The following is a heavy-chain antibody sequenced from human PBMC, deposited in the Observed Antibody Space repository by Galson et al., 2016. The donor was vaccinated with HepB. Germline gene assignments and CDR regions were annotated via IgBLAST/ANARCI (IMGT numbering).Heavy chain of an antibody. Sequence: SLRLSCAGSGFTFSNAWMSWVRQAPGKGLEWVPYIGSRSSPIHYADSVKGRFTISRDNAKNSLYLQMNSLRDEDTAVYYCARVDEGYYYLIDYWGQGTLVTVSS. CDR2: IGSRSSPI. J-gene: IGHJ4*02. V-gene: IGHV3-48*02. D-gene: IGHD3-22*01. CDR3: ARVDEGYYYLIDY. CDR1: GFTFSNAW.